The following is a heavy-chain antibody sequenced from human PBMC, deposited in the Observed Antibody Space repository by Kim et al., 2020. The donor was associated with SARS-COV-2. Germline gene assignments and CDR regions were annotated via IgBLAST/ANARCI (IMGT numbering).Heavy chain of an antibody. Sequence: VMSRLSISRDNTKNTLYLQLNSRRAEDTAVYYCARDHSPWGAGSCSDYWGQGTLVTVSS. V-gene: IGHV3-30*07. CDR3: ARDHSPWGAGSCSDY. D-gene: IGHD3-10*01. J-gene: IGHJ4*02.